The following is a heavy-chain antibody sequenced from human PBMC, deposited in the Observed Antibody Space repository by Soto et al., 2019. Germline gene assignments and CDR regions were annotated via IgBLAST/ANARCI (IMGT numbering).Heavy chain of an antibody. CDR2: IYYSGST. V-gene: IGHV4-30-4*01. CDR1: GGSVSSGGYY. Sequence: QVQLQESGPGLVKPSQTLSLTCTVSGGSVSSGGYYWSWIRQPPGKGLEWIGYIYYSGSTYYNPSLQSRLAISFDTSKNHFTLKLSSVTAADTAVYFCARLMVTGQAGDYWGQGTLVTVSS. J-gene: IGHJ4*02. D-gene: IGHD2-21*02. CDR3: ARLMVTGQAGDY.